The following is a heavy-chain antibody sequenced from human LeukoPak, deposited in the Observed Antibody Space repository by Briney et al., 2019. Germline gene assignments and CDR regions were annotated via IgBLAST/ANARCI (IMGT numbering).Heavy chain of an antibody. Sequence: SETLSLTCTVSAYSISSDYYWGWIRQPPGKGLEWIGSMYHSGSTYYHSGSTNYNPSLKSRVTISVDTSKNQFSLKLSSVTAADTAVYYCAICSGIAARSAFDIWGQGTMVTVSS. CDR1: AYSISSDYY. V-gene: IGHV4-39*07. CDR2: MYH. J-gene: IGHJ3*02. CDR3: AICSGIAARSAFDI. D-gene: IGHD6-6*01.